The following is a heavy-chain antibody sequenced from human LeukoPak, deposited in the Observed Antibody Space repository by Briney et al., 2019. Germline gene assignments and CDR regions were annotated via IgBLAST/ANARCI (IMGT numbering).Heavy chain of an antibody. J-gene: IGHJ3*01. CDR3: ASQRGRPFAL. Sequence: GESLKISCKGSGYSFTNFWIGWVRQMPGKGLEWMGIIYPGDSDTTYSPSFQGQVTISADKSTSTAYLQWSSLKASATAVYYCASQRGRPFALWGQGTMVTVSS. V-gene: IGHV5-51*01. CDR2: IYPGDSDT. CDR1: GYSFTNFW.